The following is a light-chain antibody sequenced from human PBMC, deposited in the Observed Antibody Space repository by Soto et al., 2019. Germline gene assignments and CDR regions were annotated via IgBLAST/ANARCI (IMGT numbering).Light chain of an antibody. J-gene: IGKJ4*02. V-gene: IGKV1-5*03. Sequence: DIQMTQSPSTLSASVGDRVTITCRASQSISTGLAWYQQKPGKAPKLLIYKASNLEGGVPSRFSGSGSGTEFTITISSLQPDDFATYYCQQYNTYPLTFGGGTTVEIK. CDR1: QSISTG. CDR2: KAS. CDR3: QQYNTYPLT.